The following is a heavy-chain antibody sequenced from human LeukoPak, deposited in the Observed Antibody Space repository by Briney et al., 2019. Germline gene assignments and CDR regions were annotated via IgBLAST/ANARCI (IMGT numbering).Heavy chain of an antibody. D-gene: IGHD6-13*01. CDR3: ARGSKAAPGTFDY. CDR1: GGSISSFY. CDR2: IYYSGST. J-gene: IGHJ4*02. Sequence: SETLSLTCTVSGGSISSFYWSWIRQPPGKGLEWLGYIYYSGSTNYSPSLKSRVTISVDTSKNQFSLKLSSVTAADTAVYYCARGSKAAPGTFDYWGQGTLVTVSS. V-gene: IGHV4-59*01.